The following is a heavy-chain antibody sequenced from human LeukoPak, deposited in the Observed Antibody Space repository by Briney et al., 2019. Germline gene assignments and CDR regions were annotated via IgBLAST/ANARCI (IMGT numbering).Heavy chain of an antibody. D-gene: IGHD5-18*01. V-gene: IGHV3-9*01. CDR3: AKVHKGYSYGEPIDY. Sequence: PGRSLSLSCAASGFTFDDYAMHWVRQAPGKGLEWVSGISWNSGSIGYADSVKGRFTISRDNAKNSLYLQMNSLRAEDTALYYCAKVHKGYSYGEPIDYWGQGTLVTVSS. CDR2: ISWNSGSI. CDR1: GFTFDDYA. J-gene: IGHJ4*02.